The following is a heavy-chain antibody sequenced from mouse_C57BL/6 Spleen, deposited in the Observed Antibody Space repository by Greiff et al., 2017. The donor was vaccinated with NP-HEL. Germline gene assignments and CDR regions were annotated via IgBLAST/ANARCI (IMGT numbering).Heavy chain of an antibody. CDR2: IWRGGST. D-gene: IGHD1-1*01. CDR1: GFSLTSYG. Sequence: QVQLQQSGPGLVQPSQSLSITCTVSGFSLTSYGVHWVRQSPGKGLEWLGVIWRGGSTDYNAAFMSRLSITKDNSTSQVFFKMNSLQADDTAIYYCARSYYGSSYAMDDWGQGTSVTGSS. J-gene: IGHJ4*01. CDR3: ARSYYGSSYAMDD. V-gene: IGHV2-5*01.